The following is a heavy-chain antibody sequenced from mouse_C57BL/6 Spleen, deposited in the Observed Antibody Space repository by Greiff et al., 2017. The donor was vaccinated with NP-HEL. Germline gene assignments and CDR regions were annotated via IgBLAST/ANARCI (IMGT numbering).Heavy chain of an antibody. J-gene: IGHJ4*01. V-gene: IGHV5-16*01. CDR3: ARLRRGGYYAMDY. D-gene: IGHD2-12*01. CDR2: INYDGSST. CDR1: GFTFSDYY. Sequence: EVMLVESEGGLVQPGSSMKLSCTASGFTFSDYYMAWVRQVPEKGLEWVANINYDGSSTYYLDSLKSRFIISRDNAKNILYLQMSSLKSEDTATYYCARLRRGGYYAMDYWGQGTSVTVSS.